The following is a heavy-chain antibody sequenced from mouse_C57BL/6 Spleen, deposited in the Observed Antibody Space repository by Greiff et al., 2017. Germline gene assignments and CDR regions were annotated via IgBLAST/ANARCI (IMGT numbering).Heavy chain of an antibody. CDR3: AYTGPCYFDV. D-gene: IGHD1-1*01. CDR2: IYPGSGST. Sequence: VQLQQPGAELVKPGASVKMSCKASGYTFTSYWITWVKQRPGQGLEWIGDIYPGSGSTNYNAKFKSKATLTVDTSSSTAYMQLSSLTSEDSAVYYCAYTGPCYFDVWGTGTTVTVSS. V-gene: IGHV1-55*01. CDR1: GYTFTSYW. J-gene: IGHJ1*03.